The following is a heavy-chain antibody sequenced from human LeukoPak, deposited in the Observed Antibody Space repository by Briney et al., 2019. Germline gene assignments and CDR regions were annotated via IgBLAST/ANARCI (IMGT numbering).Heavy chain of an antibody. Sequence: GGSLRLSCAASGFTFSTYWMHWVRQPPGKGLLWVSRINTDESSISYADSVKGRFTIYRDNAKNTLFLQMNSLRAEDTAVYYCAREGFMDWGEGTLVSVSS. CDR1: GFTFSTYW. J-gene: IGHJ4*02. V-gene: IGHV3-74*01. CDR2: INTDESSI. CDR3: AREGFMD.